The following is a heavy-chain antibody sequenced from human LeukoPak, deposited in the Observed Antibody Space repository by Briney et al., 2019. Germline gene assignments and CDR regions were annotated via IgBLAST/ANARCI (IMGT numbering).Heavy chain of an antibody. V-gene: IGHV1-2*02. D-gene: IGHD3-3*01. J-gene: IGHJ5*02. CDR2: INTKSGRT. Sequence: ASVKVSCKTYGYSFTDYYIHLVRQAPGQGLEWMGWINTKSGRTSSARKFQGRVTMTRDPSITTVYMDMAWLTSDDKAIYFCARADFIDAGPYLIGPWDQGTLVTVSS. CDR1: GYSFTDYY. CDR3: ARADFIDAGPYLIGP.